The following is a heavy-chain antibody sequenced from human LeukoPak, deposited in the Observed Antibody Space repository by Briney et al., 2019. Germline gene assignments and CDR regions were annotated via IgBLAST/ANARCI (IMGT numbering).Heavy chain of an antibody. CDR1: GASINWGDHY. D-gene: IGHD3-3*01. Sequence: SETLSLTCTVSGASINWGDHYWSWIRQTPGKGLEWFGHVYDSGSIYYNPPLKSRVTISVDTSKNQFSLRLSSVTAADTAVYYCARGASGYYTGSEGWFDPWGQGTLVTVSS. J-gene: IGHJ5*02. CDR3: ARGASGYYTGSEGWFDP. V-gene: IGHV4-30-4*01. CDR2: VYDSGSI.